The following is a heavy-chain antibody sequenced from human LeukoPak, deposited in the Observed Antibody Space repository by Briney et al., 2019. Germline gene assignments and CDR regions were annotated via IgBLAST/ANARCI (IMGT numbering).Heavy chain of an antibody. CDR2: ISGSGGST. CDR1: GFTFSSYA. J-gene: IGHJ5*02. CDR3: AKDSGTWNSDYLNWFDP. V-gene: IGHV3-23*01. D-gene: IGHD4-11*01. Sequence: GGSLRLSCAASGFTFSSYAMSWVRQAPGKGLEWVSAISGSGGSTYYADSVKGRFTISRDNSKNTLYLQMNSLRAEDTAVYYCAKDSGTWNSDYLNWFDPWGQGTLVTVSS.